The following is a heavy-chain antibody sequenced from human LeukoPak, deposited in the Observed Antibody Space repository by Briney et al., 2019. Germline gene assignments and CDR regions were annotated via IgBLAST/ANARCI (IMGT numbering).Heavy chain of an antibody. Sequence: PSETLSLTCTVSGASVGSAGYYWSWIRQPPGGGLEWIGYIYYISNTNYNPSLKSRVTMSVDPSKNQFSLKLSPVTAADTAVYYCARAMRPWPYYFDYWGQGTLVTVSS. CDR1: GASVGSAGYY. V-gene: IGHV4-61*08. CDR3: ARAMRPWPYYFDY. J-gene: IGHJ4*02. CDR2: IYYISNT.